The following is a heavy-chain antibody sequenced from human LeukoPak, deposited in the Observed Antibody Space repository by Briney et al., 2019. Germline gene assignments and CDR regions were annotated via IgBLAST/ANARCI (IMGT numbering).Heavy chain of an antibody. D-gene: IGHD3-10*01. CDR1: GFSLSTTGMR. CDR2: SDWDDDK. J-gene: IGHJ5*02. CDR3: ARMTSYGSGFDP. Sequence: SGPALVKPTQTLTLTCTFSGFSLSTTGMRVSWIRQPPGKALEWLARSDWDDDKLYSTSLKTRLTISKDTSKNQVVLTMTNMDPVDTATYYCARMTSYGSGFDPWGQGTLVTVSS. V-gene: IGHV2-70*04.